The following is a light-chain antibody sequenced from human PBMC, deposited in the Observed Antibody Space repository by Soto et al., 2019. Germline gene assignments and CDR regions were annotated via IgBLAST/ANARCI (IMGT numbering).Light chain of an antibody. V-gene: IGKV3-15*01. Sequence: EIVMTQSPATLSVSPGERATLSCRASQSVSSNLAWYHQKPGQAPRLLIYGASTRATGIPARFSGSGSGTEFTLTISSLQSEDFAVYYCQQYNNWPTGTFGGGTKVEIK. CDR2: GAS. J-gene: IGKJ4*01. CDR3: QQYNNWPTGT. CDR1: QSVSSN.